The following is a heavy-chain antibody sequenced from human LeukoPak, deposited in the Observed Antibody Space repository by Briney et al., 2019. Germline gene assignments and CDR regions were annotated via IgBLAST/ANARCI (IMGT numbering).Heavy chain of an antibody. Sequence: GGSLRLSCAASGFTFSSYSMNWVRQAPGKGLEWVSYISSSSSTIYYADPVKGRFTISRDNAKNSLYLQMNSLRAEDTAVYYCARDQSCSSTSCYGYYYYGMDVWGQGTTVTVSS. D-gene: IGHD2-2*01. CDR1: GFTFSSYS. V-gene: IGHV3-48*01. CDR2: ISSSSSTI. J-gene: IGHJ6*02. CDR3: ARDQSCSSTSCYGYYYYGMDV.